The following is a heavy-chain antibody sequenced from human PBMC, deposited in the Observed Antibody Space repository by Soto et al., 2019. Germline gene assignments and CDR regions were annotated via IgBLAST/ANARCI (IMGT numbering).Heavy chain of an antibody. J-gene: IGHJ5*02. D-gene: IGHD5-18*01. CDR3: AKDSGYNYGYFRWFDP. CDR2: IYYSGST. Sequence: SETLSLTCTVSGGSISSGDYYWSWIRQPPGKGLEWIGYIYYSGSTKYNPSLKSRVTISVDTSKSQFSLKLSSVTAADTAVYYCAKDSGYNYGYFRWFDPWGQGTLVTVSS. V-gene: IGHV4-61*08. CDR1: GGSISSGDYY.